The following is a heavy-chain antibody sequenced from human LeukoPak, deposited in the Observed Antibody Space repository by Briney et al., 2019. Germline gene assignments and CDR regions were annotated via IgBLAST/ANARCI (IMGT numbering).Heavy chain of an antibody. CDR3: ARARYSTGYYYFDY. D-gene: IGHD3-22*01. Sequence: SETLFLTCTVSGGSISSGGYYWSWIRQHPGKGLEWIGYIYYSGSTYYNPSLKSRVTISVDTSKNQFSLKLRSVTAADTAVYYCARARYSTGYYYFDYWGQGTLVTVSS. J-gene: IGHJ4*02. CDR1: GGSISSGGYY. CDR2: IYYSGST. V-gene: IGHV4-31*03.